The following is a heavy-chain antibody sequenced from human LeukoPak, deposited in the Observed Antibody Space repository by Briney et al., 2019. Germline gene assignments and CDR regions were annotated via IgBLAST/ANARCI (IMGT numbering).Heavy chain of an antibody. D-gene: IGHD6-13*01. CDR3: ATFPQSSHDAFDL. CDR2: IRYDGSYK. Sequence: GGSLRLSCAASGFTFNTYGMYWVRQPPGKGLEFLAFIRYDGSYKYYADSVKGRFTISRDNSKNTLYLHMNSLGAEDTAVYYCATFPQSSHDAFDLWGQGTVVTVSS. J-gene: IGHJ3*01. CDR1: GFTFNTYG. V-gene: IGHV3-30*02.